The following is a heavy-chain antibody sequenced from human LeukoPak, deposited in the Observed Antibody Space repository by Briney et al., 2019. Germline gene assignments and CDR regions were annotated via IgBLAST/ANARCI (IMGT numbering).Heavy chain of an antibody. CDR3: ARALRYCSGGSCYGYFQH. CDR2: ISAYNGNT. V-gene: IGHV1-18*01. CDR1: GYSFTSNV. Sequence: ASVKVSCKASGYSFTSNVISWVRQAPGQGLEWMRWISAYNGNTNYAQKLQGRVTMTTDTSTSTAYMELRSLRSDDTAVHYCARALRYCSGGSCYGYFQHWGQGTLVTVSS. J-gene: IGHJ1*01. D-gene: IGHD2-15*01.